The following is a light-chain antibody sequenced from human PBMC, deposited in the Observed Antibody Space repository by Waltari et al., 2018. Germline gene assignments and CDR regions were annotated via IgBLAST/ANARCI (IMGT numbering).Light chain of an antibody. CDR1: QSLLHSNGYNY. J-gene: IGKJ1*01. Sequence: DIVMTQSPLSLPVTPGEPASISCRSSQSLLHSNGYNYLDWYLQKPGESPQLLIYLGSNRAAGVPNRVSGSGSRTDFTLKISRVEAEDVGVYYCMQALQTPLTFGQGTKVEIK. V-gene: IGKV2-28*01. CDR2: LGS. CDR3: MQALQTPLT.